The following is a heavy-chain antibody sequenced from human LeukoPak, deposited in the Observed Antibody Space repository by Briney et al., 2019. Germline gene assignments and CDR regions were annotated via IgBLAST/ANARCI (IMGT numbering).Heavy chain of an antibody. CDR1: GGTFISYA. CDR3: ARELPTTASPFDY. J-gene: IGHJ4*02. V-gene: IGHV1-69*13. D-gene: IGHD4-17*01. Sequence: SVKVSCKASGGTFISYAISWVRQAPGQGLEWMGGIIPTFGTANYAQKFQGRVTITADESTSTAYMELSSLRSEDTAVYYCARELPTTASPFDYWGQGTLVTVSS. CDR2: IIPTFGTA.